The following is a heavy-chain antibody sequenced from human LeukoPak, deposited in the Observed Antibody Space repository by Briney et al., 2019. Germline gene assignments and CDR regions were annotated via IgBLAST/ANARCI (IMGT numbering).Heavy chain of an antibody. J-gene: IGHJ5*02. D-gene: IGHD1-26*01. Sequence: ASVKVSCKASGYTFTNYYMHWVRQAPGQGLEWLGLITPSGDNTWYAQKFHRRVTMTRDLSTSTDYLELSSLIYDDMAVYYCARDNSVGDYAWWFDPWGQGTLVTVAS. CDR3: ARDNSVGDYAWWFDP. V-gene: IGHV1-46*01. CDR2: ITPSGDNT. CDR1: GYTFTNYY.